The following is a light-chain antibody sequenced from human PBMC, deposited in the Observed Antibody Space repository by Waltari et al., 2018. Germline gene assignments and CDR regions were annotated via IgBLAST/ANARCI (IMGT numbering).Light chain of an antibody. J-gene: IGKJ1*01. CDR1: QTISSW. CDR3: QHYNSYGT. V-gene: IGKV1-5*03. CDR2: KAA. Sequence: DIQMTQSPSTLSAYVGDRVTTTCRASQTISSWLAWYQQKPGKAPKLLIYKAASLESGVPSRFSGSGSGTEFTLTISSLQPDDFATYYCQHYNSYGTFGQGTKVEF.